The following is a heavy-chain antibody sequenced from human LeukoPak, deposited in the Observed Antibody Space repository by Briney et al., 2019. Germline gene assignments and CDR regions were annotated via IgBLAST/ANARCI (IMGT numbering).Heavy chain of an antibody. D-gene: IGHD3-3*01. V-gene: IGHV1-2*02. CDR2: INPKNGGT. J-gene: IGHJ4*02. CDR1: GYTFSAYY. Sequence: ASVRVSCKPSGYTFSAYYLHWVRQAPGQGLEWMAWINPKNGGTDYAQKFRGRVTLTRAPSSSTVYMEVNRLRSDDTAVYYCARSVFGVVMEVGDYWGQGTLVTVSS. CDR3: ARSVFGVVMEVGDY.